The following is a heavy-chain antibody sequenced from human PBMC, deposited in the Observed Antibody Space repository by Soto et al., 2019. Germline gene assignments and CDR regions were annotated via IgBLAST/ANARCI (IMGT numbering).Heavy chain of an antibody. D-gene: IGHD2-2*01. CDR1: GFPFNNFG. V-gene: IGHV3-23*01. J-gene: IGHJ6*02. Sequence: PGGSLRLSCVVSGFPFNNFGMSWVRQAPGRGLEWVSTISGSGGKTYYADSLKGRFTISRHNSKNTLFLQMDRLRADETSTYYCAKDGHVGPVVITLGKPHMVVLGQGTNGTGPS. CDR2: ISGSGGKT. CDR3: AKDGHVGPVVITLGKPHMVV.